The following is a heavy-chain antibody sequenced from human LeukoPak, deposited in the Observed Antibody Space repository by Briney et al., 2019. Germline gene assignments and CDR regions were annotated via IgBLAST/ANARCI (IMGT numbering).Heavy chain of an antibody. D-gene: IGHD3-3*01. Sequence: PGGSLRLSCVASGFTFSGSAMHWVRQASGKGLEWVGRIRSKANSYATAYAASVKGRFTISRDDSKNTAYLQMNSLKTEDTAVYYCTRRRYDFWSGADFDYWGQGTLVTVSS. CDR2: IRSKANSYAT. CDR1: GFTFSGSA. J-gene: IGHJ4*02. V-gene: IGHV3-73*01. CDR3: TRRRYDFWSGADFDY.